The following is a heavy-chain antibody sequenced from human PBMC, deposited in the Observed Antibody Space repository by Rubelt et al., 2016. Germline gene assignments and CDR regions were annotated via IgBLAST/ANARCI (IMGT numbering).Heavy chain of an antibody. Sequence: QVQLQESGPGLVKPSETLSLTCSVSGGSMSRNYWSWIRQPPGKGLEWIGYAYNSGNNKYNHSLKSRVTISKNTSKNQHSLLLTSVTAADTAVDYCAGQDVLTGYYSYMDVWGKGTTVSVSS. V-gene: IGHV4-59*13. CDR1: GGSMSRNY. CDR3: AGQDVLTGYYSYMDV. J-gene: IGHJ6*03. CDR2: AYNSGNN. D-gene: IGHD3-9*01.